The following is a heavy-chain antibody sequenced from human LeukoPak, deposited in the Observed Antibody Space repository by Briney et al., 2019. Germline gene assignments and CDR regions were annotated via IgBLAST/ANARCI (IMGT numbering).Heavy chain of an antibody. J-gene: IGHJ4*02. Sequence: GESLKISCKCPGYSFTSYWIGWVRQMPGKGLEWMGIIYPGDSDTRYSPSLQGQVTISADKSISTAYLQWSSLKASETAMYYCASSITIFGVAFFYWGQGTLVTVSS. D-gene: IGHD3-3*01. CDR2: IYPGDSDT. CDR3: ASSITIFGVAFFY. CDR1: GYSFTSYW. V-gene: IGHV5-51*01.